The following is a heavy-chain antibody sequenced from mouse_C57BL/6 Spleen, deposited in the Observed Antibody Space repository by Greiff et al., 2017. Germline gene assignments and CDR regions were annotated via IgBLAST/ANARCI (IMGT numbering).Heavy chain of an antibody. V-gene: IGHV5-17*01. J-gene: IGHJ1*03. CDR3: ARIYYSNYGYFDV. D-gene: IGHD2-5*01. CDR2: ISSGSSTI. CDR1: GFTFSDYG. Sequence: EVKVEESGGGLVKPGGSLTLSCAASGFTFSDYGMHWVRQAPEKGLEWVAYISSGSSTINYADTVKGRFTISRDKAKNTLFLQMTSLRSEDTAMYYCARIYYSNYGYFDVWGTGTTVTVSS.